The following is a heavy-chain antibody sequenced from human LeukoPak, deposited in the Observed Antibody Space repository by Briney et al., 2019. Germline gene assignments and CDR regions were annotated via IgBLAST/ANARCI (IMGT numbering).Heavy chain of an antibody. CDR1: GGTFSSYA. D-gene: IGHD4-17*01. J-gene: IGHJ4*02. CDR2: IIPILGIA. Sequence: SVKVSCKASGGTFSSYAISWVRQAPGQGLEWMGRIIPILGIANYAQKFQGRVTITADKSTSTAYMELSSLRSEDTAVYYCASSGGLDGDYSYWGQGTLVTVSS. V-gene: IGHV1-69*04. CDR3: ASSGGLDGDYSY.